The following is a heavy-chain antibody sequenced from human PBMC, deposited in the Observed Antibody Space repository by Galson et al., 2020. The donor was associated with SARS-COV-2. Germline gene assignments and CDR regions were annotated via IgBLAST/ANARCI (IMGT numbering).Heavy chain of an antibody. V-gene: IGHV3-23*01. J-gene: IGHJ4*02. D-gene: IGHD6-19*01. CDR2: ISGREGRT. CDR3: AKGVGDNIAVAGTAEY. CDR1: GFPFSSYA. Sequence: GESPKISCAASGFPFSSYAMTWVRPATGKGLGWVSTISGREGRTFYADSVEGRFTISRDNPKNTLYLQMNSLRAEDTAVYYCAKGVGDNIAVAGTAEYWGQGTLVTVSS.